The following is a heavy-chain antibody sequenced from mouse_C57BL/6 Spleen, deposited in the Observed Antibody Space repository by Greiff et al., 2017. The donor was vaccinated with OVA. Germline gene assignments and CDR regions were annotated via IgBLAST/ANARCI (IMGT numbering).Heavy chain of an antibody. CDR2: ISYDGSN. D-gene: IGHD2-4*01. CDR1: GYSITSGYY. Sequence: DVKLQESGPGLVKPSQSLSLTCSVTGYSITSGYYWNWIRQFPGNKLEWMGYISYDGSNNYNPSLKNRISITRDTSKNQFFLKLNSVTTEDTATYYCARGEYYDYAMDYWGQGTSVTVSS. CDR3: ARGEYYDYAMDY. J-gene: IGHJ4*01. V-gene: IGHV3-6*01.